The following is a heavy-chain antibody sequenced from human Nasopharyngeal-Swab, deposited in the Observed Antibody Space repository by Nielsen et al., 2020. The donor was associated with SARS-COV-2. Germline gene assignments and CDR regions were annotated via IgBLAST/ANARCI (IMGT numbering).Heavy chain of an antibody. CDR2: IKEDGSEK. V-gene: IGHV3-7*01. Sequence: WIRQPPGKGLKGVAKIKEDGSEKFYVDSVEGRFTISRDNGKNSLYLQMNSLRGDDTAVYYCFTGHYMGVWGKGTTVTVSS. D-gene: IGHD2-8*02. CDR3: FTGHYMGV. J-gene: IGHJ6*03.